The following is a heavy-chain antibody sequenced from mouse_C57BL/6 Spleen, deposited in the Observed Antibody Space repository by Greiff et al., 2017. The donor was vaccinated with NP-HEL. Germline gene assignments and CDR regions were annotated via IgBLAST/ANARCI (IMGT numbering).Heavy chain of an antibody. CDR3: ARRDDYAWFAY. D-gene: IGHD2-4*01. V-gene: IGHV1-69*01. Sequence: QVQLQQPGAELVMPGASVKLSCKASGYTFTSYWMHWVKQRPGQGLEWIGEIDPSDSYTNYNQKFKGKSTLTVDKSSSTANMQLSSLTSEDSAVYYCARRDDYAWFAYWGQGTLVTVSA. CDR1: GYTFTSYW. J-gene: IGHJ3*01. CDR2: IDPSDSYT.